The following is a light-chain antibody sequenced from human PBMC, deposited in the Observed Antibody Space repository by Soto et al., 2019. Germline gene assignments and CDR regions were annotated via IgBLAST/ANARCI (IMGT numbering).Light chain of an antibody. Sequence: EIVLTQSPGTLSLSPGERATLSCRASQSLSSYLAWYQQKPGQAPRLLIYGASSRSTGIPDRFSGSGSGTDFTPTNTRLEPEYFAEYYCRQYGSSPSYTCGQATMLEIK. J-gene: IGKJ2*01. V-gene: IGKV3-20*01. CDR1: QSLSSY. CDR3: RQYGSSPSYT. CDR2: GAS.